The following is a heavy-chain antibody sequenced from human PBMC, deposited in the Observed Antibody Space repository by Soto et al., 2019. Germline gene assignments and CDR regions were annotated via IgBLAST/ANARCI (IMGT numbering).Heavy chain of an antibody. Sequence: GSLRLSCAASGLTLSAYSMNWVRQTPGKGLEWVSSISTSSTYIHYADSVKGRFTISRDNAKNSLFLQMNSLTAEDTAVYYCAREMATITLHYYYGMDVWGQGTTVTVSS. CDR2: ISTSSTYI. J-gene: IGHJ6*02. CDR1: GLTLSAYS. D-gene: IGHD5-12*01. V-gene: IGHV3-21*01. CDR3: AREMATITLHYYYGMDV.